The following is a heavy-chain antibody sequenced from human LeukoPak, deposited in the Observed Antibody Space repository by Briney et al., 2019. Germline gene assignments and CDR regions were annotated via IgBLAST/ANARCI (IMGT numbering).Heavy chain of an antibody. D-gene: IGHD6-19*01. J-gene: IGHJ4*02. CDR2: IYYSGST. CDR1: GGSISSSSYY. V-gene: IGHV4-39*01. CDR3: ASTKAEYSSGGSFDY. Sequence: SETLSLTCTVSGGSISSSSYYWGWIRQPPGKGLEWIGSIYYSGSTYYNPSRKSRVTISVDTSKNQFSLKLSSVTAADTAVYYCASTKAEYSSGGSFDYWGQGTLVTVSS.